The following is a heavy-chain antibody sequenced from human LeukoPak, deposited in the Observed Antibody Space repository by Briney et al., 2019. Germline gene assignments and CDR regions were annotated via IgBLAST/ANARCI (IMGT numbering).Heavy chain of an antibody. CDR1: GYTFTSYG. V-gene: IGHV1-18*01. Sequence: GASVKVSCKASGYTFTSYGISWVRQAPGQGLEWMGWISAYNGNTNYAQKLQGRVTMTTDTSTGTAYMELRSLRSDDTAVYYCARDYYDFWSGYYNYYYYYMDVWGKGTTVTVSS. CDR3: ARDYYDFWSGYYNYYYYYMDV. D-gene: IGHD3-3*01. CDR2: ISAYNGNT. J-gene: IGHJ6*03.